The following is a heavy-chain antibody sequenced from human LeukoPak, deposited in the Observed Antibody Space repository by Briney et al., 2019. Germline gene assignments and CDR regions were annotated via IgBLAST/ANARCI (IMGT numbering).Heavy chain of an antibody. Sequence: AETLSLTCTLSGEFIGRYYGSWIRQPPGKGLEGIGYNYYSGSNHYNPSLISRVTISEETSKNHFSSAFSSVAGPGPALDFCGRGSAFNWCGPWGQGALVTVCS. CDR2: NYYSGSN. J-gene: IGHJ5*02. V-gene: IGHV4-59*01. CDR3: GRGSAFNWCGP. CDR1: GEFIGRYY. D-gene: IGHD6-6*01.